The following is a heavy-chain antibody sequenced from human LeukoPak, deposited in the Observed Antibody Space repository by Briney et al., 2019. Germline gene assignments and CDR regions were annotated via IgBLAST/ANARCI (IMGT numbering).Heavy chain of an antibody. J-gene: IGHJ6*02. CDR1: GYTFTSYD. Sequence: ASVKVSCKASGYTFTSYDINWVRQATGQGLEWMGWMNPNSGNTGYAQKFQGRVTMTRNTSISTAYMELSSLRSEDTAVYYCARARVFPKVFYGMDVWGQGTTVTVSS. CDR3: ARARVFPKVFYGMDV. CDR2: MNPNSGNT. D-gene: IGHD2-21*01. V-gene: IGHV1-8*01.